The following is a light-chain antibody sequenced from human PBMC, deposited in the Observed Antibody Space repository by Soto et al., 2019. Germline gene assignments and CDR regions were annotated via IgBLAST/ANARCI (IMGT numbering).Light chain of an antibody. CDR3: CSFAVVAALV. CDR1: SINVGTYDL. CDR2: EGT. Sequence: QSALTQPASVSASPGQSITISCTGTSINVGTYDLVSWYQHHPDKAPKLITYEGTKRPSGISSRFSGSKSGNTASLTISGLQAEDDADYYCCSFAVVAALVFGGGTKLTVL. J-gene: IGLJ2*01. V-gene: IGLV2-23*01.